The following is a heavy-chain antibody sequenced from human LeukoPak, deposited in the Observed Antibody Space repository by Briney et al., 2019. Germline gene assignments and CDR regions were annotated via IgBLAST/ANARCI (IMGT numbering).Heavy chain of an antibody. D-gene: IGHD2-2*01. CDR2: IKSKTDGGTT. V-gene: IGHV3-15*01. Sequence: GGSLRLSCAASGFTFSNAWMSWVRQAPGKGLEWVGRIKSKTDGGTTDYAAPVKCRFTISRDDSKNTLYLQMNSLKTEDTAVYYCTTGSLRYCSSTSCYVGVDYWGQGTLVTVSS. J-gene: IGHJ4*02. CDR3: TTGSLRYCSSTSCYVGVDY. CDR1: GFTFSNAW.